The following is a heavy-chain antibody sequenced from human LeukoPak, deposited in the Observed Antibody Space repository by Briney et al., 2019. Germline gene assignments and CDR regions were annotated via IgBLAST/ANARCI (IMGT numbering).Heavy chain of an antibody. CDR2: ISYSGST. CDR1: GGSISSYY. V-gene: IGHV4-59*08. J-gene: IGHJ4*02. CDR3: ARRNGYSLLVDY. D-gene: IGHD1-26*01. Sequence: PSETLSLTCTVSGGSISSYYWSWIRQPPGKGLEWIGYISYSGSTNYNPSLKSRVTISLDTSKNQFSLRLSSVTAADTAVYYCARRNGYSLLVDYWGQGTLVTVSS.